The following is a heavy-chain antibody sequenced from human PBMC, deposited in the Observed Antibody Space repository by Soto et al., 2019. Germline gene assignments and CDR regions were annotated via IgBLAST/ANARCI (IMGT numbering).Heavy chain of an antibody. CDR3: ALDYGD. CDR1: GFAFSNSW. J-gene: IGHJ4*02. CDR2: INQDGTVK. V-gene: IGHV3-7*01. Sequence: EVQLVESGGGLVQAGGSLRLSCAASGFAFSNSWMSWVRQSPARGLEWVANINQDGTVKDYLDSVKGRFTVSRDNAKNSLYLHMNSLRAEDTALSYCALDYGDWGRGTLVTVSS. D-gene: IGHD3-16*01.